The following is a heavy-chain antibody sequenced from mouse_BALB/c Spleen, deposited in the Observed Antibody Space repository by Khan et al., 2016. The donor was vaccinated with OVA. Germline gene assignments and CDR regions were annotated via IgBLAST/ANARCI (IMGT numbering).Heavy chain of an antibody. V-gene: IGHV3-2*02. J-gene: IGHJ3*01. D-gene: IGHD3-3*01. CDR3: ARGRAY. CDR2: ITYSGST. Sequence: EVQLQESGPGLVKPSQSLSLTCTVTGYSITSDYAWNWIRQFPGNKLEWMGYITYSGSTSYTPSLKSRISITRVTSKNQFFLPLNSVTTGDTATYYCARGRAYWGQGTLVTVSA. CDR1: GYSITSDYA.